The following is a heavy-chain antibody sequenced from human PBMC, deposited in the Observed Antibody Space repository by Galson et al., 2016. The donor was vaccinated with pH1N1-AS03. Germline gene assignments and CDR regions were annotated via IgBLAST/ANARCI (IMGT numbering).Heavy chain of an antibody. D-gene: IGHD1-26*01. V-gene: IGHV1-2*04. J-gene: IGHJ6*02. CDR1: GYIFTGFY. CDR2: INPNSGVT. CDR3: ARDPRGPCSSATCPTTYYFGMDV. Sequence: SVKVSCKASGYIFTGFYVHWVRQAPGQGLERMGWINPNSGVTNYAQKFQAWVTMTGDTSISTAYMELYGLESDDTAAYYCARDPRGPCSSATCPTTYYFGMDVWGQGTTVIVSS.